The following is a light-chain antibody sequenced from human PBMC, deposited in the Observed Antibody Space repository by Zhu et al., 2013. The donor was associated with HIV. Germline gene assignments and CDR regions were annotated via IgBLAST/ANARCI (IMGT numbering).Light chain of an antibody. J-gene: IGKJ4*01. V-gene: IGKV1-6*01. CDR3: LQDYNFFT. Sequence: AIQVTQSPSSLSASVGDRVTITCRTSQDIGNDLGWYQQKPGKAPKLLIYAASSLQSGVPSRFSGSGSGTYFTLTISSLQPEDFATYYCLQDYNFFTFGGGTKVEIK. CDR1: QDIGND. CDR2: AAS.